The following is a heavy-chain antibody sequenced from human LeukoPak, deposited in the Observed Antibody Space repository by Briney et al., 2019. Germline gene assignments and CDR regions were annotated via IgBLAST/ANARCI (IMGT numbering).Heavy chain of an antibody. CDR1: GFTFTTSY. J-gene: IGHJ4*02. Sequence: GGSLRLSCVASGFTFTTSYMAWVRQVPGFGLEWVAEIGPDGSDPVYVDSVKGRFTLSRNDATMSVFLQMNSLRVEDTAVYYCARDFSWRQFDYWGLGTLVTVSS. CDR2: IGPDGSDP. V-gene: IGHV3-7*01. CDR3: ARDFSWRQFDY.